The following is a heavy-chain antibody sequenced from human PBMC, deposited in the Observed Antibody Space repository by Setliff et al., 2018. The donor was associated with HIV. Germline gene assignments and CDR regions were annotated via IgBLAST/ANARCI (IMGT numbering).Heavy chain of an antibody. CDR2: IHHSGTV. J-gene: IGHJ4*02. D-gene: IGHD3-10*01. CDR1: GGSITRTPYY. Sequence: SETLSLTCTVSGGSITRTPYYWGWIRQPPGKGLEWIGSIHHSGTVYDNPSLKSRVTISVDPSKDQIILRLSSVTAADTAVYYCARLSGGMVPNYWGQGTLVTV. CDR3: ARLSGGMVPNY. V-gene: IGHV4-39*01.